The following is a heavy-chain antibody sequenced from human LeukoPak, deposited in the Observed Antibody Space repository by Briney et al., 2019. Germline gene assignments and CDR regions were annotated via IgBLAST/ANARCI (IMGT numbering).Heavy chain of an antibody. Sequence: GGSLRLSCVASGFTFSNYDIHWVRQAPGKGLEWVAVIWYVGSKKYYADSAKGRFTISRDNAKNSLYLQMNSLRAEDTAVYYCAREPDSSGWHYYGMDVWGQGTTVTVSS. V-gene: IGHV3-33*01. D-gene: IGHD3-22*01. CDR1: GFTFSNYD. CDR2: IWYVGSKK. CDR3: AREPDSSGWHYYGMDV. J-gene: IGHJ6*02.